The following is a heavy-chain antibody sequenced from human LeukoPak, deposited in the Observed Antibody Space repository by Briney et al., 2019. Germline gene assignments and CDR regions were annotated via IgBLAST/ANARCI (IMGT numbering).Heavy chain of an antibody. Sequence: PSETLSLTCAVYGGSFSGYYWSWIRQPPGKGLEWIGEINHSGSTNYNPSLKSRVTISVDTSKSQFSLKLSSVTAADTAVYYCARDHCSGGSCYSNYYYMDVWGKGTTVTISS. CDR2: INHSGST. D-gene: IGHD2-15*01. V-gene: IGHV4-34*01. CDR1: GGSFSGYY. J-gene: IGHJ6*03. CDR3: ARDHCSGGSCYSNYYYMDV.